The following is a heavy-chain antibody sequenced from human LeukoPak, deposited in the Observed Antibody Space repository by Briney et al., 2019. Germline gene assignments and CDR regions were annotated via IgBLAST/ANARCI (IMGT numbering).Heavy chain of an antibody. D-gene: IGHD6-13*01. CDR2: INVGNGHT. CDR3: ASFRYSSSWPPLDY. J-gene: IGHJ4*02. Sequence: VASVKVSCKASRYTYSTYDIHWVRQAPGQRLEWMGWINVGNGHTKYSQTFQDRVTITRDRSANTAYMELSSLRSEDTAVYYCASFRYSSSWPPLDYWGQGTLVTVSS. CDR1: RYTYSTYD. V-gene: IGHV1-3*01.